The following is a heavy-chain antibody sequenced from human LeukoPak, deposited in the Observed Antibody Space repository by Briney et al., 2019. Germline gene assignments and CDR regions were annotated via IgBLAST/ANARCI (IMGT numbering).Heavy chain of an antibody. CDR2: ISSSSSYI. J-gene: IGHJ3*02. CDR1: GFTFSSYS. V-gene: IGHV3-21*01. Sequence: GGSLRLSCAASGFTFSSYSMNWVRQAPGKGLEWVSSISSSSSYIYYADSVKGRFTISRDNAKNSLYLQMNSLRAEDTAVYYCAKAIAAAGNSAFDIWGQGTMVTVSS. CDR3: AKAIAAAGNSAFDI. D-gene: IGHD6-13*01.